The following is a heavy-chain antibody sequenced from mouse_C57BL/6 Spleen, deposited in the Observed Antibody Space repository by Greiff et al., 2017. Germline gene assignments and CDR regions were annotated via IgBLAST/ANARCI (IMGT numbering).Heavy chain of an antibody. CDR1: GFTFSDAW. J-gene: IGHJ1*03. V-gene: IGHV6-6*01. Sequence: EVKLMESGGGLVQPGGSMKLSCAASGFTFSDAWMDWVRQSPEKGLEWVAEIRNKANNHATYYAESVKGRFTISRDDSKSSVYLQMNSLRAEDTGIYYCTWGNYYWYFDVWGTGTTVTVSS. D-gene: IGHD2-1*01. CDR2: IRNKANNHAT. CDR3: TWGNYYWYFDV.